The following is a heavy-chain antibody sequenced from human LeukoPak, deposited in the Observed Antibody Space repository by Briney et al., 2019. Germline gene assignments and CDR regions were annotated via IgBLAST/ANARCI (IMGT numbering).Heavy chain of an antibody. CDR3: ARGVQLRYFDWFEFYYYMDV. CDR1: GYTFTSTDYTFTSYG. V-gene: IGHV1-18*01. CDR2: ISAYNGNT. D-gene: IGHD3-9*01. J-gene: IGHJ6*03. Sequence: ASVKVSCKASGYTFTSTDYTFTSYGISWMRQAPGQGLEWMGWISAYNGNTNYAQKLQGRVTMTTDTSTSTAYMELRSLRSDDTAVYYCARGVQLRYFDWFEFYYYMDVWGKGTTVTVSS.